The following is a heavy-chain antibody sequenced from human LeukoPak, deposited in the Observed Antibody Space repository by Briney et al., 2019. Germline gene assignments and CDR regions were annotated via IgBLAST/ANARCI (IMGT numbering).Heavy chain of an antibody. CDR1: GYSFTSYW. J-gene: IGHJ5*02. CDR3: ARSLARYCSSTSCYRGVWFHP. D-gene: IGHD2-2*01. V-gene: IGHV5-51*01. CDR2: IYPGDSDT. Sequence: GKSLKISCKGSGYSFTSYWIGWVRQMPGKGLEWMGIIYPGDSDTRYSPSFQGQVTISADKSISTASLQWSSLKASDTAMYDCARSLARYCSSTSCYRGVWFHPWGQGTLVTVSS.